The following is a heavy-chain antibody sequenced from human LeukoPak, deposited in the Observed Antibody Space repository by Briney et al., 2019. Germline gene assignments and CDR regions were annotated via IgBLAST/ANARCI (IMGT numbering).Heavy chain of an antibody. CDR1: GGSISSSGYY. CDR2: ACYSGSA. Sequence: SETLSLTCTVSGGSISSSGYYWSWIRQTPGKGLEWIGTACYSGSAYYNPSLKTQVTISVDTSKNQFSLKLSSVTAADTAVYYCARGSQVDDFWSGYRAPLDYWGQGTLVTVSS. J-gene: IGHJ4*02. V-gene: IGHV4-39*01. D-gene: IGHD3-3*01. CDR3: ARGSQVDDFWSGYRAPLDY.